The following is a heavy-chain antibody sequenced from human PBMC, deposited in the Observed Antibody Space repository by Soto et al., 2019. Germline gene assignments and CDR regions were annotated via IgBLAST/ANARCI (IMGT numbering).Heavy chain of an antibody. V-gene: IGHV3-48*02. J-gene: IGHJ6*02. CDR1: GFTLRDFG. CDR2: ISSSGSAI. CDR3: ARAPGTVYPYYFYAMDV. D-gene: IGHD2-21*02. Sequence: EMRLVGSGGGLLQPGGSLRLSCVASGFTLRDFGMSWVRQAPGKGLEWVSYISSSGSAIFYADSVRGRFTISRDNAKNSLYLQMNSLRDEDTALYFCARAPGTVYPYYFYAMDVWGQGTAVTVSS.